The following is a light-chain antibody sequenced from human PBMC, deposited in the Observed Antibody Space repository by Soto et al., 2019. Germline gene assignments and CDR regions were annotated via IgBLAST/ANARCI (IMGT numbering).Light chain of an antibody. CDR1: QDITTY. J-gene: IGKJ3*01. Sequence: DIQMTQSPPSLSASVGDRVTIACQASQDITTYLNWYQQKPGKAPKLLIYDVSNFETGVPSRFSGSGSGTEFSFTINSLQPEDIATYYCQQYAGAPFTFSAGTKVDIK. CDR2: DVS. V-gene: IGKV1-33*01. CDR3: QQYAGAPFT.